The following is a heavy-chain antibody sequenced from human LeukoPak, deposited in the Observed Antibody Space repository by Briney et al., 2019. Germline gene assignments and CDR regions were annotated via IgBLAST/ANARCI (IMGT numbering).Heavy chain of an antibody. CDR3: AKSRYGSGSYYNLDAFDI. D-gene: IGHD3-10*01. CDR2: INPSGGST. V-gene: IGHV1-46*01. CDR1: GYTFTSYY. Sequence: ASVKVSCKASGYTFTSYYMHWVRQAPGQGLEWMGIINPSGGSTSYAQKFQGRVTITADESTSTAYMELSSLRSEDTAVYYCAKSRYGSGSYYNLDAFDIWGQGTMVTVSS. J-gene: IGHJ3*02.